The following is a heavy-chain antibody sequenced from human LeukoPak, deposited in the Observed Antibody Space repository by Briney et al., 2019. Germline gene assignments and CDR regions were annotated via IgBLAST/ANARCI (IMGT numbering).Heavy chain of an antibody. D-gene: IGHD3-22*01. CDR3: ARGSGTYYYDSSGYYLDY. CDR1: GGSISSGSYY. J-gene: IGHJ4*02. CDR2: IYTGGST. V-gene: IGHV4-61*02. Sequence: SETLSLTCTVSGGSISSGSYYWSWIRQPAGKGLEWIGRIYTGGSTNYNPSLKSRVTISVDTSKNQFSLKLSSVTAADTAVYYCARGSGTYYYDSSGYYLDYWGQGTLVTVSS.